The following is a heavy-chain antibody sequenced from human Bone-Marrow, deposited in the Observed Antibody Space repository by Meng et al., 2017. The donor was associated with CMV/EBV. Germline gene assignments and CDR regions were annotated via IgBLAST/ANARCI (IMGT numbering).Heavy chain of an antibody. Sequence: GESLKISCAASGFTFSTYAMAWVRQAPGKGLEWVAVLYIGGSVTAYRDSVRGRFTMSTDSSKSTLYLQMNSLRAEDTAVYYCARGSGWYEYWGQGTLVTVSS. CDR2: LYIGGSVT. CDR3: ARGSGWYEY. CDR1: GFTFSTYA. D-gene: IGHD6-19*01. J-gene: IGHJ4*02. V-gene: IGHV3-23*03.